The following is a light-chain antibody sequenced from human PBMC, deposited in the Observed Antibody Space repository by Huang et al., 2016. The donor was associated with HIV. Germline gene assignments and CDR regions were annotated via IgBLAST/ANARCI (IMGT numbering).Light chain of an antibody. J-gene: IGKJ2*01. Sequence: DIQMTQSPSSLSASVGDRVTITCRATQSIRSYLNWYHQKPGEAPKLLISAASRLQGGVPSRFSGSGPGTDFTLTITSLQPEDFGTYYCQQSHSTPHTFGQGTKVEIK. CDR3: QQSHSTPHT. CDR2: AAS. V-gene: IGKV1-39*01. CDR1: QSIRSY.